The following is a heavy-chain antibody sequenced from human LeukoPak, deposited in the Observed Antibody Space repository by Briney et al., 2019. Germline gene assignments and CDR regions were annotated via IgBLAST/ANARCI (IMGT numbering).Heavy chain of an antibody. CDR2: INSDGSST. CDR3: ARERSSSWFDAFDI. V-gene: IGHV3-74*01. Sequence: GGSLRLSCAASGFTFSSYWMHWVRQAPGKGLVWVSRINSDGSSTSYADSVKGRFTISRDNAKNTLYLQMNSLRAEDTAVYYCARERSSSWFDAFDIWGQGTMVTVSS. CDR1: GFTFSSYW. D-gene: IGHD6-13*01. J-gene: IGHJ3*02.